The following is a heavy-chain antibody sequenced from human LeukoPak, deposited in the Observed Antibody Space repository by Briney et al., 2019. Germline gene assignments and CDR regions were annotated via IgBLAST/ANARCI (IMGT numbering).Heavy chain of an antibody. CDR2: ISSSNGDI. V-gene: IGHV3-21*01. CDR3: VRDADGGNSWFDS. D-gene: IGHD4-23*01. J-gene: IGHJ5*01. CDR1: GFVFSTHS. Sequence: GGSLRLSCAASGFVFSTHSMNWVRQAPGKGLEWVSWISSSNGDIYYADSVRGRLTISRDDAKNSLYLQMNSLRAEDTAVYYCVRDADGGNSWFDSWGQGTLVTVSS.